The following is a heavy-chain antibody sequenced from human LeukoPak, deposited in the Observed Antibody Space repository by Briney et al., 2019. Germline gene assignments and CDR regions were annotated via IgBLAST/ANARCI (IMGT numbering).Heavy chain of an antibody. CDR3: ARRGEGCSSTSCYRWFDP. J-gene: IGHJ5*02. D-gene: IGHD2-2*02. CDR2: IYYSGST. CDR1: GGSISSSSYY. V-gene: IGHV4-39*01. Sequence: PSETLSLTCTVSGGSISSSSYYWGWIRQPPGTGLEWIGSIYYSGSTYYNPSLKSRVTISVDTSKNQFSLKLSSVTAADTAVYYCARRGEGCSSTSCYRWFDPWGQGTLVTVSS.